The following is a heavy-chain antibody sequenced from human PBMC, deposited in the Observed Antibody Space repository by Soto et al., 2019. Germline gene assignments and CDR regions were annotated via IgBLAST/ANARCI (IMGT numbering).Heavy chain of an antibody. Sequence: QVQLVESGGGVVQPGRSLRLSCAASGFTFSSYAMHWVRQAPGKGLEWVAVISYDGSNKYYADSVKGRFTISRDNSKNSLYLQMNSLRAEDTAVYYCARDQGGVYDFWSGYPFYYGMDVWGQGTTVTVSS. CDR3: ARDQGGVYDFWSGYPFYYGMDV. J-gene: IGHJ6*02. D-gene: IGHD3-3*01. CDR1: GFTFSSYA. CDR2: ISYDGSNK. V-gene: IGHV3-30-3*01.